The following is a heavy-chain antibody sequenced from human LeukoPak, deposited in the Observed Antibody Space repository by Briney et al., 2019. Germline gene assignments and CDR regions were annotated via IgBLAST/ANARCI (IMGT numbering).Heavy chain of an antibody. Sequence: AGGSLRLSCAASGFTVSSNYMSWVRQAPGKGLEWVSVIYSGGSTYYADSVKGRFTISRDNSKNTLYLQMNSLRAEDTAVYYCARALGDISGYPPWSFDLWARGTRSLSPQ. CDR3: ARALGDISGYPPWSFDL. J-gene: IGHJ2*01. D-gene: IGHD3-22*01. CDR1: GFTVSSNY. V-gene: IGHV3-66*01. CDR2: IYSGGST.